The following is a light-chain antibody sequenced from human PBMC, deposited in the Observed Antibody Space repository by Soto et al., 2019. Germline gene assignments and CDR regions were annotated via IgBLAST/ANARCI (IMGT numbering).Light chain of an antibody. CDR3: QQYGDSPLT. V-gene: IGKV3-20*01. CDR2: GAS. Sequence: EIVLTQSPGTLSLSPGERATLSCRASQTVTSDYLAWYQQKPGQAPRLLIYGASDRATGIPDRFSASGSGTDFTLTISSLEPQDFAIYYCQQYGDSPLTFGGGTRVDIK. CDR1: QTVTSDY. J-gene: IGKJ4*01.